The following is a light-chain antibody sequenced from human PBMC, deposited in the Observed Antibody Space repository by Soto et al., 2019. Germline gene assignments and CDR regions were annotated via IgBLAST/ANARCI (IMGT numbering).Light chain of an antibody. CDR2: GAS. CDR3: QQYVSSPT. CDR1: QSVSSSY. J-gene: IGKJ1*01. Sequence: EILLTQSPGTLSLSPGERATLSCRASQSVSSSYLAWYQQKPGQAPRLLIYGASSRATGIPDRFSGSGSGTDFTLTISRLDPEAFAVYYCQQYVSSPTFGQGPKVEIK. V-gene: IGKV3-20*01.